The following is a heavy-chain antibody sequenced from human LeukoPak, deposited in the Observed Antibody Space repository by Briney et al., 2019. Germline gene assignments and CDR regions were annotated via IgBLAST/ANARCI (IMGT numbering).Heavy chain of an antibody. D-gene: IGHD3-3*01. CDR3: ARARITIFGVVKAFDY. CDR2: IYYSGST. Sequence: SETLSLTCTVSGGSISSSSYYWGWIRQPPGKGLEWIGSIYYSGSTYYNPSLKSRVTISVDTSKNQFSLKLSSVTAADTAVYYCARARITIFGVVKAFDYWGQGTLVTVSS. J-gene: IGHJ4*02. CDR1: GGSISSSSYY. V-gene: IGHV4-39*07.